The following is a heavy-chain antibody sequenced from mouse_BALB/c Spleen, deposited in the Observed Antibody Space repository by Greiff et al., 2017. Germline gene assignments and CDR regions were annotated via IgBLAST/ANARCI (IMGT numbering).Heavy chain of an antibody. Sequence: QVQLQQSGAELAKPGASVKMSCKASGYPFPSYWLHWVKQRPGQGLEWIGYINPSTGYTEYNQKFKDKATLTADKSSSTAYMQLSSLTSEDSAVYYCARSYYDAMDYWGQGTSVTVSS. D-gene: IGHD2-10*01. CDR2: INPSTGYT. V-gene: IGHV1-7*01. J-gene: IGHJ4*01. CDR3: ARSYYDAMDY. CDR1: GYPFPSYW.